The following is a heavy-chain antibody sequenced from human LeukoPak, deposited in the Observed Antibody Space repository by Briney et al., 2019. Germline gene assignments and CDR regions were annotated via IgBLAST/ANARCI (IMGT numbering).Heavy chain of an antibody. CDR2: IRYDGSNK. CDR3: AKESTGSTSLDY. CDR1: RFTFSTYG. J-gene: IGHJ4*02. D-gene: IGHD1-7*01. V-gene: IGHV3-30*02. Sequence: GGSLRLSCAASRFTFSTYGMHWVRQAPGKGLEWVAFIRYDGSNKYYADSVKGRFTISRDNSKNTLYLQINSLRAEDTAVCFCAKESTGSTSLDYWGQGTLVTVSS.